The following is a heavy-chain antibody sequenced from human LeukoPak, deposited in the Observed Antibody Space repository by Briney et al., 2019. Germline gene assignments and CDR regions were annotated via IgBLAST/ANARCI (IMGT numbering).Heavy chain of an antibody. CDR2: IKSKTNGETT. J-gene: IGHJ4*02. V-gene: IGHV3-15*01. CDR1: GFTFSTSA. Sequence: GGSLRLSCAASGFTFSTSAMHWVRQAPGKGLEWVGRIKSKTNGETTDYAAPLKGRFTISRDDSKNTVFLQVNTLKTEDTAMYYCTSDDPVNRSWGQGTLVTVSS. D-gene: IGHD3-16*02. CDR3: TSDDPVNRS.